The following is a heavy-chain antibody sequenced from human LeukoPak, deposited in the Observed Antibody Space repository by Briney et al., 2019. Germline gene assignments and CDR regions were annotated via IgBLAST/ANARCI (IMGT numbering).Heavy chain of an antibody. D-gene: IGHD6-19*01. J-gene: IGHJ1*01. CDR2: ISGSGGST. V-gene: IGHV3-23*01. CDR1: GFTFDDYT. Sequence: GGSLRLSCAASGFTFDDYTMHWVRQAPGKGLEWVSAISGSGGSTYYADSVKGRFTISRDNSKNTLYLQMNSLRAEDTAVYYCTRNSGWYGLSWGQGTLVTVSS. CDR3: TRNSGWYGLS.